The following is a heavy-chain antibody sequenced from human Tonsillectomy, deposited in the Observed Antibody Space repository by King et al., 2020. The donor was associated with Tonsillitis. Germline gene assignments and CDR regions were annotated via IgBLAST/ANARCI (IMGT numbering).Heavy chain of an antibody. J-gene: IGHJ4*02. CDR3: AKDLKEGKFMVRGLITDF. Sequence: QLVQSGGGVVQPGGSLRLSCAASGFTFSSYGMHWVRQAPGKGLEWVAFIRYNGSSKYYADSVKGRFTISRDNSKNTLYLQMNSLRAEDTAVYYCAKDLKEGKFMVRGLITDFWRQGTLVTVSS. D-gene: IGHD3-10*01. CDR1: GFTFSSYG. CDR2: IRYNGSSK. V-gene: IGHV3-30*02.